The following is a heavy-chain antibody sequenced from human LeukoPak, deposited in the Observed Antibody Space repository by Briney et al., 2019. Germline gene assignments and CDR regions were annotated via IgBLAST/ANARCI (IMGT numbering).Heavy chain of an antibody. CDR2: ISYDGYDK. CDR1: GFTFNDYA. Sequence: PGGSLRLSCAASGFTFNDYAMYWVRQAPGKGLEWVTLISYDGYDKSYADSVRGRFTISRDNSRNTLYLQMDSLRSEDTAVYYCAKDRDPRQQLAFDYWGQGTLVTVSS. J-gene: IGHJ4*02. CDR3: AKDRDPRQQLAFDY. D-gene: IGHD6-13*01. V-gene: IGHV3-30-3*01.